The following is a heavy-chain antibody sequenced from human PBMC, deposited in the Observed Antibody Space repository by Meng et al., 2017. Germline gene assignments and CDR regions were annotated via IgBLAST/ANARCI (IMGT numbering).Heavy chain of an antibody. J-gene: IGHJ4*02. V-gene: IGHV1-2*02. CDR1: GYTFTGYY. CDR3: ARDEWGSGSYYNLDY. CDR2: INRNRGGT. Sequence: SVKVSCKASGYTFTGYYMHWVRQAPGQGLEWMGWINRNRGGTNYAQKCQGRVTMTRDTSISIAYMELSRLRSDDTAVYYCARDEWGSGSYYNLDYWGQGTLVTVSS. D-gene: IGHD3-10*01.